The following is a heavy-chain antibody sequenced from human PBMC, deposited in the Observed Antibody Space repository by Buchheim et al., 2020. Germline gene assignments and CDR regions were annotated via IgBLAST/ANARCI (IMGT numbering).Heavy chain of an antibody. CDR1: GFTFSNYG. Sequence: QVQLVESGGGVVQTGRSLRPSCAASGFTFSNYGMHWVRQAPGKGLEWVAVIWYDGSIRYYVDSVKGRFTISRDDSKNTLYLQMNSLRAEDTAVYYCARDQYSGSYYSLDYWGQGTL. V-gene: IGHV3-33*01. J-gene: IGHJ4*02. D-gene: IGHD1-26*01. CDR2: IWYDGSIR. CDR3: ARDQYSGSYYSLDY.